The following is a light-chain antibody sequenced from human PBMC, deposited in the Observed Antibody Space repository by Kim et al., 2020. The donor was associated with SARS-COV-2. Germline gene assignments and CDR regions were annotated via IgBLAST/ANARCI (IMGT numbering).Light chain of an antibody. V-gene: IGLV1-36*01. CDR3: GAWYGSRNGYV. Sequence: QSVLTQPPSVSESPRQRITISCSGSSSNIGNNSVNWYQQHPGNAPKLLIYYDDLLPSGVSDRFSGSKSGTSASLAISGLQSEEEADYYCGAWYGSRNGYVFGTGTKVTVL. CDR1: SSNIGNNS. CDR2: YDD. J-gene: IGLJ1*01.